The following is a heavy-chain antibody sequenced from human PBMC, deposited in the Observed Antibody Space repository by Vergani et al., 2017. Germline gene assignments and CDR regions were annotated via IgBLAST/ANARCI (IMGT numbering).Heavy chain of an antibody. CDR3: ARMGGYDEGDAFRICYFDS. J-gene: IGHJ4*02. D-gene: IGHD3-22*01. Sequence: QVQLQESGPGLVKPSQTLSLTCSVSGDSISSGVYYWNWIRQHPGKGLEWIGYIYSTGSTNHNPSLRRRINMSVDTSKNQFSLKLNSVTAADTAMYYCARMGGYDEGDAFRICYFDSWGPGILVTVSS. V-gene: IGHV4-31*03. CDR1: GDSISSGVYY. CDR2: IYSTGST.